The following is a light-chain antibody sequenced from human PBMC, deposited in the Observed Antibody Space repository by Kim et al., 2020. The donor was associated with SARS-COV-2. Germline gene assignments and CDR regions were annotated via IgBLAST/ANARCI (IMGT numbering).Light chain of an antibody. CDR3: QTWGAGFRV. Sequence: SVTLTCTLSSGHSSYAIACHPQQPEKGPRYLMKLNSDGSHSKGDGIPDRFSGSSSGAERYLSISSLQSVDEADYYCQTWGAGFRVFGGGTQLTVL. J-gene: IGLJ3*02. CDR1: SGHSSYA. CDR2: LNSDGSH. V-gene: IGLV4-69*01.